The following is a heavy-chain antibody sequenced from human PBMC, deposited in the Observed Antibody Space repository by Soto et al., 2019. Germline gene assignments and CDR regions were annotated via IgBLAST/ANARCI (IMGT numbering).Heavy chain of an antibody. D-gene: IGHD3-22*01. CDR2: IYHSGST. V-gene: IGHV4-4*02. J-gene: IGHJ5*02. Sequence: PSETLSLTCIVSGGSVSSSNWWSWVRQPPGKGLEWIGEIYHSGSTTYNPSLKSRATISVDKSENQFSRRLKSVTAADTAVYYCASVGSDYDNSGYYLPWGPGTLVTVSS. CDR1: GGSVSSSNW. CDR3: ASVGSDYDNSGYYLP.